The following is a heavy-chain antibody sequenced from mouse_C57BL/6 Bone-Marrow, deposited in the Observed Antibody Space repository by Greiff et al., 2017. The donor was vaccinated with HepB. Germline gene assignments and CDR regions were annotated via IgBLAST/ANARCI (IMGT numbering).Heavy chain of an antibody. V-gene: IGHV5-6*01. CDR2: ISSGGSYT. J-gene: IGHJ3*01. CDR1: GFTFSSYG. CDR3: ARPPFAY. Sequence: EVQVVESGGDLVKPGGSLKLSCAASGFTFSSYGMSWVRQTPDKRLEWVATISSGGSYTYYPDSVKGRFTISRDNAKNTLYLQMSSLKSEDTAMYHCARPPFAYWGQGTLVTVSA.